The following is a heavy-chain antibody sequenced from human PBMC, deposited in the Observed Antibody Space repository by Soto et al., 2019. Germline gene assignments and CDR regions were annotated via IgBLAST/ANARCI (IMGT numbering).Heavy chain of an antibody. V-gene: IGHV3-21*01. CDR2: ISSSTTYI. CDR1: GFTFSSYT. Sequence: EVQLVESGGGLVKPGGSLRLSCAASGFTFSSYTMNWVRQAPGKGLEWVSSISSSTTYIYYADSVTGRFTISRDNAKNSLYLQMNSLGAGDTAVYYSARETEPYNWNGGRMDVWVQGTTVPVSS. D-gene: IGHD1-20*01. J-gene: IGHJ6*02. CDR3: ARETEPYNWNGGRMDV.